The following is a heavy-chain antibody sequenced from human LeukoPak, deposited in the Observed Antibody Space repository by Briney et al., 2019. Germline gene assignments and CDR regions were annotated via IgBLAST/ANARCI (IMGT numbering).Heavy chain of an antibody. J-gene: IGHJ6*03. CDR3: ARDTSGGYGGFYYMDV. V-gene: IGHV4-4*07. D-gene: IGHD5-12*01. Sequence: SETLSLTCTVSGGSISSYYWSWIRQPAGKGLEWIGRIYTSGSTNYNPSLKSRVTMSVDTSKNQFSLKLSSVTAADTAVYYCARDTSGGYGGFYYMDVWGKGTTVTVSS. CDR2: IYTSGST. CDR1: GGSISSYY.